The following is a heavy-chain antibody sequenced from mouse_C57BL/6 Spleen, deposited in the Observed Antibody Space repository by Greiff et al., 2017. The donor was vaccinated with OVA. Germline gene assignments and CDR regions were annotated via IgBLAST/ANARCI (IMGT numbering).Heavy chain of an antibody. CDR1: GFSLTSYG. CDR3: ARGNSTGSFAY. V-gene: IGHV2-2*01. D-gene: IGHD2-5*01. Sequence: QVQLKESGPGLVQPSQSLSITCTVSGFSLTSYGVHWVRQSPGKGLEWLGVICSGGSTDYNAAFISRLSISKDNSKSQVFFKINSLQADDTAIYYCARGNSTGSFAYWGQGTLVTVSA. CDR2: ICSGGST. J-gene: IGHJ3*01.